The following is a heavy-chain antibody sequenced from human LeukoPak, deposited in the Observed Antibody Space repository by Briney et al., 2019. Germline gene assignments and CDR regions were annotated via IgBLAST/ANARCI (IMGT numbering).Heavy chain of an antibody. CDR3: AKDKGQWLPGY. V-gene: IGHV3-11*01. CDR1: GFTFSEYY. CDR2: VGSSGSSI. Sequence: GGSLRLSCAASGFTFSEYYMSWIRQAPGKGLEWVSYVGSSGSSIDYADSVRGRFTISRDNAKNSLYLQMNSLRAEDTAVYYCAKDKGQWLPGYWGQGTLVTVSS. D-gene: IGHD6-19*01. J-gene: IGHJ4*02.